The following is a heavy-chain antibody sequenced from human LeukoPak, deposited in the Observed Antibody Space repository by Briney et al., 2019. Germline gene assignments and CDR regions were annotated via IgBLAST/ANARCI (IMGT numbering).Heavy chain of an antibody. J-gene: IGHJ3*02. CDR3: ARDQVGSSWYWDAIDI. D-gene: IGHD6-13*01. V-gene: IGHV3-53*01. Sequence: GGSLRLSCAASGFTVSSNYMSWVRQAPGKGLEWVSVIYSGGSTYYADSVKGRFTISRDNSKNTLYLQMNSLRAEDTAVYHCARDQVGSSWYWDAIDIWGQGTMVTVSS. CDR1: GFTVSSNY. CDR2: IYSGGST.